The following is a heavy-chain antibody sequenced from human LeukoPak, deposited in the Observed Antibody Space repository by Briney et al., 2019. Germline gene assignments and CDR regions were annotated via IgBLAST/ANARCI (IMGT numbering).Heavy chain of an antibody. D-gene: IGHD3-16*01. V-gene: IGHV4-61*01. CDR1: GGSISSSSYY. CDR3: ARDMTHTAFDI. CDR2: IYYSGST. J-gene: IGHJ3*02. Sequence: SETLSLTCTVSGGSISSSSYYWSWTRQPPGKGLEWIGYIYYSGSTSYNPSLKSRVTISVDTSKNQFSLKLSSVTAADTAVYYCARDMTHTAFDIWGQGTMVTVSS.